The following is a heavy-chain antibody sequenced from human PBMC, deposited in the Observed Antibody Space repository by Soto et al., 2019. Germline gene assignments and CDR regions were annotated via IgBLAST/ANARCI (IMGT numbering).Heavy chain of an antibody. Sequence: GVSLRLSCAASGFPVSSNYMSWVRQAPGKGLEWVSVIYSGGRYYYADSGKGRFTTSKDNTKNTLYRQMNSLRAEDTAVYYCTTVVTPYYYYCMDVWGQGTTVTVSS. J-gene: IGHJ6*02. CDR2: IYSGGRY. CDR3: TTVVTPYYYYCMDV. V-gene: IGHV3-53*03. D-gene: IGHD4-4*01. CDR1: GFPVSSNY.